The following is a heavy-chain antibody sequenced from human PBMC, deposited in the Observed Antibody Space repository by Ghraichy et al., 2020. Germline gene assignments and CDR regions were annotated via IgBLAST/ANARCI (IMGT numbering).Heavy chain of an antibody. CDR1: GFTFSSYK. Sequence: LSLTCATSGFTFSSYKMNWVRQAPGKGVEWVSSISSSSSHIYYADSVKGRFTISRDNAKNSLYLQINNLRADDTAVYYCARSRGIVRYYYFYGMDVWGQGTTVTVSS. D-gene: IGHD1-26*01. CDR2: ISSSSSHI. CDR3: ARSRGIVRYYYFYGMDV. V-gene: IGHV3-21*01. J-gene: IGHJ6*02.